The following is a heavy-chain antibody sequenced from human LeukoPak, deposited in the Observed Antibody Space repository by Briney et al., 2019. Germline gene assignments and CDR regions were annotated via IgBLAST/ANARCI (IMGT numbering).Heavy chain of an antibody. J-gene: IGHJ3*02. D-gene: IGHD5-12*01. CDR1: GFTVSSNY. Sequence: PGGSLRLSCAASGFTVSSNYMSWVRQAPGKGLEWVSVIYSGGSTYYADSVKGRFTISRDNSKNTLYLQMNSLRAEDTAVYYCARSWLSAADAFDIWGQGTMVTVSS. CDR2: IYSGGST. CDR3: ARSWLSAADAFDI. V-gene: IGHV3-66*01.